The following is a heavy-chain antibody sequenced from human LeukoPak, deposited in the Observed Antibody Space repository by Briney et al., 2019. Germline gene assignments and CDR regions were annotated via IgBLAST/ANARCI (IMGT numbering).Heavy chain of an antibody. D-gene: IGHD6-19*01. J-gene: IGHJ4*02. V-gene: IGHV3-64*01. CDR2: ISYNGSQI. CDR1: GFTFSIYA. CDR3: VRDRGGSGWYYFDY. Sequence: GGSLRLSCAASGFTFSIYAMHWVRQAPGKGLDHVSGISYNGSQIYYGNSVKDRFTISRDNAKNTVYLQMASLRVDDMAVYYCVRDRGGSGWYYFDYWGQGTLVTVSS.